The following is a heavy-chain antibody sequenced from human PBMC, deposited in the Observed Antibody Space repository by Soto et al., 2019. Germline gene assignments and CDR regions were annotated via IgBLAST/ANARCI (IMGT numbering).Heavy chain of an antibody. CDR3: ATKFRIGYCSTFSCPPDY. CDR2: ISGDSNYI. D-gene: IGHD2-2*01. V-gene: IGHV3-21*01. J-gene: IGHJ4*02. CDR1: GFTFSSYT. Sequence: NPGGSLRLSCATSGFTFSSYTMHWVRQAPGKGLEWVSTISGDSNYIYHADSMKGRFTISRDNAKNSLYLQMNSLRAEDTAVYYCATKFRIGYCSTFSCPPDYWGQGTLVTVSS.